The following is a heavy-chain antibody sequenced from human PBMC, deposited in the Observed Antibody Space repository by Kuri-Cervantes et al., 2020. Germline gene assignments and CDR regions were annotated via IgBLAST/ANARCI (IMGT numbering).Heavy chain of an antibody. V-gene: IGHV3-21*01. CDR2: ISSSSSYI. J-gene: IGHJ4*02. Sequence: ESLMLYCASSGFTFSSYSMNGGRQAPGKGLEWVSSISSSSSYIYYADSVKGRFTISRDNAKNSLYLQMNSLRAEDTAAYYCARGALSSSWYWSFDYWGQGTLVTVSS. CDR3: ARGALSSSWYWSFDY. D-gene: IGHD6-13*01. CDR1: GFTFSSYS.